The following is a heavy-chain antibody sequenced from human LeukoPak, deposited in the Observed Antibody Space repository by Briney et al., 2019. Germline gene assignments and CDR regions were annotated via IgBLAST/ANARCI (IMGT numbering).Heavy chain of an antibody. CDR2: IIPIFGTA. V-gene: IGHV1-69*13. J-gene: IGHJ4*02. Sequence: GASVKVSCKASGGTFSSYAISWVRQAPGQGLEWMGGIIPIFGTANYAQKFQGRVTITADESTSTAYMELGSLRSEDTAVYYCARRSRIGYSPGHFDYWGQGTLVTVSS. CDR1: GGTFSSYA. CDR3: ARRSRIGYSPGHFDY. D-gene: IGHD2-15*01.